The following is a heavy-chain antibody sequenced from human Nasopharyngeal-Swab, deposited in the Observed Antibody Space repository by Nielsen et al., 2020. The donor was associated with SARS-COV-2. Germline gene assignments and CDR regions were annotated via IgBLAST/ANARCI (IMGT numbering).Heavy chain of an antibody. V-gene: IGHV1-2*06. CDR1: GYTFTVSY. Sequence: ASVKVSCKASGYTFTVSYIHWVRQAPGQGLEWMGRINPKSGGTVYVQKFQGRVTMTGDTSISTAIMDLSSLTSDDTAVYYCARGAFGLDHSWFDPWGQGTLVTVSS. D-gene: IGHD3/OR15-3a*01. CDR3: ARGAFGLDHSWFDP. CDR2: INPKSGGT. J-gene: IGHJ5*01.